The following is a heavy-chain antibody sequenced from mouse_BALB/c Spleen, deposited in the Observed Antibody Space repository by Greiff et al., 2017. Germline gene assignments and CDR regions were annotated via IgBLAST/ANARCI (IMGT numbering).Heavy chain of an antibody. J-gene: IGHJ4*01. Sequence: VKLQESGPGLVQPSQSLSITCTVSGFSLTSYGVHWVRQSPGKGLEWLGVIWSGGSTDYNAAFISRLSISKDNSKSQVFFKMNSLQADDTAIYYCARNGGLGPGYAMDYWGQGTSVTVSS. V-gene: IGHV2-4-1*01. CDR1: GFSLTSYG. CDR2: IWSGGST. D-gene: IGHD4-1*01. CDR3: ARNGGLGPGYAMDY.